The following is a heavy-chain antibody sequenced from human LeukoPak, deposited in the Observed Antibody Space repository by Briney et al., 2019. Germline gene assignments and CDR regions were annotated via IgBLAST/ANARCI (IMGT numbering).Heavy chain of an antibody. V-gene: IGHV4-59*01. CDR2: IYYSGST. D-gene: IGHD2-21*01. J-gene: IGHJ5*02. CDR3: AREGPYGGWFDP. CDR1: GGSISRNS. Sequence: PSETLSLTCTVSGGSISRNSWSWIRQPPGRGLEWIGYIYYSGSTDYNPSLKSRVTISLDTSKNQFSLKLSSVTAADTAVYYCAREGPYGGWFDPSGQGTLVTASS.